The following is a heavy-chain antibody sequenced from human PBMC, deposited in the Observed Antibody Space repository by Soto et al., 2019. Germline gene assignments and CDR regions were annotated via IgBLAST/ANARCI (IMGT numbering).Heavy chain of an antibody. D-gene: IGHD3-3*01. J-gene: IGHJ6*03. CDR2: IKSKTDGGTT. V-gene: IGHV3-15*01. CDR1: GFTFSNAW. CDR3: TTEFWSGPISVEHYYYMDV. Sequence: GGSLRLSCAASGFTFSNAWMSWVRQAPGKGLEWVGRIKSKTDGGTTDYAAPVKGRFTISRDDSKNTLYLQMNSLKTEDTAVYYCTTEFWSGPISVEHYYYMDVWGKGTTVTVSS.